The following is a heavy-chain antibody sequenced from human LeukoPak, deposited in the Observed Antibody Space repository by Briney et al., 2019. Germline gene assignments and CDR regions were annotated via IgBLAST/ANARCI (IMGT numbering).Heavy chain of an antibody. CDR2: IYYSGST. CDR1: GGSISSSRYY. V-gene: IGHV4-39*01. D-gene: IGHD3-22*01. CDR3: AGTYDSSGYAGTDAFDI. J-gene: IGHJ3*02. Sequence: SETLSLTCTVSGGSISSSRYYWSWIRQPPGNGLEGIGSIYYSGSTYYNPSFKSRVTISVDTSKNQLSLKLNSMTAADTAVYYFAGTYDSSGYAGTDAFDIWGQGTMVAVSS.